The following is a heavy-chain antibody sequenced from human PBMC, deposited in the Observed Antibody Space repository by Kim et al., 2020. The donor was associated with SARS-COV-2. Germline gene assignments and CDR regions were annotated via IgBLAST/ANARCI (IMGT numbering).Heavy chain of an antibody. V-gene: IGHV3-23*01. CDR3: AKDIRIAARYYYYYYGMDV. CDR1: GFTFSSYA. Sequence: GGSLRLSCAASGFTFSSYAMSWVRQAPGKGLEWVSAISGSGGSTYYADSVKGRFTISRDNSKNTLYLQMNSLRAEDTAVYYCAKDIRIAARYYYYYYGMDVWGQGTTVTVSS. J-gene: IGHJ6*02. D-gene: IGHD6-6*01. CDR2: ISGSGGST.